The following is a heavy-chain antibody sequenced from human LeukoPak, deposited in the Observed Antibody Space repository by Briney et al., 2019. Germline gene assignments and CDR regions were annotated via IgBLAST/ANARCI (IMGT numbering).Heavy chain of an antibody. CDR1: GFTFGSYA. J-gene: IGHJ4*02. CDR3: AKASKVYDILTGAFH. V-gene: IGHV3-30*02. Sequence: PGGSLRLSCAASGFTFGSYAMSWVRQAPGKGLEWVAFIRYDGSNKYYADSVKGRFTISRDNSKNTLYLQMNSLRAEDTAVYYCAKASKVYDILTGAFHWGQGTLVTVSS. CDR2: IRYDGSNK. D-gene: IGHD3-9*01.